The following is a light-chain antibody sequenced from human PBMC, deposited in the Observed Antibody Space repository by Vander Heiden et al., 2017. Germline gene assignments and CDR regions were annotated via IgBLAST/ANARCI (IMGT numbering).Light chain of an antibody. CDR2: KNS. Sequence: QPAMTPPPSASGTPGPRVTISCSGTRSNIGNNYVYWYQQFPGTAPKLLIYKNSHRPSGGPDRFSGSRSGTSAYLDISGLRSEDEADYYCAAWDESLSGWVFGGGTKLTVL. V-gene: IGLV1-47*01. J-gene: IGLJ3*02. CDR3: AAWDESLSGWV. CDR1: RSNIGNNY.